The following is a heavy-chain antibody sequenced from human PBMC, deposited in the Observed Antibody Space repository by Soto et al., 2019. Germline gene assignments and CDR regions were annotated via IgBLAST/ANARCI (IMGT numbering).Heavy chain of an antibody. CDR3: ARDMEGRRWLQSGFDD. J-gene: IGHJ4*02. CDR1: GGSINSDDSY. CDR2: IYYSGST. D-gene: IGHD5-12*01. Sequence: PXETLSVSCTDSGGSINSDDSYWSWLRQPPGRGLEWIGYIYYSGSTYYNPSLKSRVTISVDTSKNQFSLKLSSVTAADTAVYYCARDMEGRRWLQSGFDDWGQGTLVTVSS. V-gene: IGHV4-30-4*01.